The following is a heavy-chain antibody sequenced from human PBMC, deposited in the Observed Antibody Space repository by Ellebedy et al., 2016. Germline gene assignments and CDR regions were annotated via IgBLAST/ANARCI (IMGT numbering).Heavy chain of an antibody. CDR1: GGSFSGYY. D-gene: IGHD5-18*01. CDR3: ARAVRPRGYSYGLYYYYYMDV. CDR2: INHSGST. V-gene: IGHV4-34*01. Sequence: SETLSLXXAVYGGSFSGYYWSWIRQPPGKGLEWIGEINHSGSTNYNPSLKSRVTISVDTSKNQFSLKLSSVTAADTAVYYCARAVRPRGYSYGLYYYYYMDVWGKGTTVTVSS. J-gene: IGHJ6*03.